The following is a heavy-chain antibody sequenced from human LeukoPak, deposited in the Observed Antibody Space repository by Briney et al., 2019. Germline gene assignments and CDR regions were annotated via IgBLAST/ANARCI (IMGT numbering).Heavy chain of an antibody. CDR2: LYSDGNT. J-gene: IGHJ4*02. V-gene: IGHV3-53*01. D-gene: IGHD1-14*01. Sequence: GGSLRLSCAAYGFTDITNDMTWVRQAPGKGLEWVSVLYSDGNTKYADSVQGRFTTSRDNSKNTLYLEMNSLSPDDTAVYYCARGVEPLAANTLAYWGQGTLVTVSS. CDR3: ARGVEPLAANTLAY. CDR1: GFTDITND.